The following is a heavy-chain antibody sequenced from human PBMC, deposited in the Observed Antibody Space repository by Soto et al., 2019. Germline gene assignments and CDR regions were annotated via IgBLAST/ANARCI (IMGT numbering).Heavy chain of an antibody. J-gene: IGHJ4*02. V-gene: IGHV1-18*01. CDR1: GYSFSTFG. D-gene: IGHD3-16*01. CDR3: ARERVAIGPDY. CDR2: ISPYNGNP. Sequence: ASVKVSCKGSGYSFSTFGINWVRQAPGRGLEWMGWISPYNGNPHYAQNLQGRVTMTTDTSTSTSYMELRSLRYDDTAIYYCARERVAIGPDYWGQGTLVTVSS.